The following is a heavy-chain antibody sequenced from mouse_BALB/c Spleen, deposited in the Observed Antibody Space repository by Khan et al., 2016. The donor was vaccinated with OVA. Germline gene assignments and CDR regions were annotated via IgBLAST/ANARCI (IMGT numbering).Heavy chain of an antibody. V-gene: IGHV1S136*01. CDR2: INPYNDYT. CDR3: ASVVLGLQTWFAY. CDR1: GYTFTSYV. J-gene: IGHJ3*01. D-gene: IGHD3-1*01. Sequence: VQLQQSGPELVKPGASVKMSCKASGYTFTSYVMHWVKQKPGQGLEWIGYINPYNDYTNFNEKFKGKATLTSDKSSSTAYMELSSLNSEDSAVYYCASVVLGLQTWFAYWGQGTLVTVSA.